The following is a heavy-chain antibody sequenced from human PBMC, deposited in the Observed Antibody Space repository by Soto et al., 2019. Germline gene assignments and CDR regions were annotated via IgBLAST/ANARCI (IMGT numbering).Heavy chain of an antibody. CDR3: ARHGLSITVFGVVSGPDY. V-gene: IGHV4-39*01. CDR1: GGSISSGGYY. D-gene: IGHD3-3*01. CDR2: IYYSGST. J-gene: IGHJ4*02. Sequence: PSETLSLTCTVSGGSISSGGYYWSWIRQHPGKGLEWIGCIYYSGSTNYNPSLKSRITMSVDTSRNQFSLKLSSVSAADTAVYFCARHGLSITVFGVVSGPDYWVQGTLVTVS.